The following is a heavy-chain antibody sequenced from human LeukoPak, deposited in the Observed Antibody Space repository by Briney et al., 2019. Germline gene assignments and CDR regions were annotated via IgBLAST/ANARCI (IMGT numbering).Heavy chain of an antibody. Sequence: PGGSLRLSCAASGFTFSSYSMNWVRQAPGKGLEWVSSISSSSSYIYYADSVKGRFTISRDSSKNTLYLQMNSLRAEDTAVYYCARDKEYEYVWGSFRHYYFDYWGRGTLVTVSS. V-gene: IGHV3-21*06. J-gene: IGHJ4*02. CDR3: ARDKEYEYVWGSFRHYYFDY. CDR1: GFTFSSYS. D-gene: IGHD3-16*02. CDR2: ISSSSSYI.